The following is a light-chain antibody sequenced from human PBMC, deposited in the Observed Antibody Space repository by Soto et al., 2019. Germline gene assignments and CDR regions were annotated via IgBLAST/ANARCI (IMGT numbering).Light chain of an antibody. Sequence: PGARATLSCTASENVDRSYLAWYQQKPGRAPRLLIYGASSRATGIPDRVSGSGSVTDFTLTISRLEPEDFAVYYCQQYGNSPMTFGQGTKVEIK. J-gene: IGKJ1*01. CDR2: GAS. CDR1: ENVDRSY. V-gene: IGKV3-20*01. CDR3: QQYGNSPMT.